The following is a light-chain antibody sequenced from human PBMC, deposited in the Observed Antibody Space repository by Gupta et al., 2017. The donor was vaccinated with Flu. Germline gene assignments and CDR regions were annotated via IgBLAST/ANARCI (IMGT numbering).Light chain of an antibody. V-gene: IGLV2-11*01. Sequence: QSPLTQPRSVSGSPGQSVTMSCIGAANSVAHFDSLSWYHQRPGKAPQLIISHLNQRPAGVSDRISASKSGHTAFLTISGLQFDDEGDYYCCLLFGGSGHWIFGAGTRVTVL. CDR1: ANSVAHFDS. CDR2: HLN. J-gene: IGLJ3*02. CDR3: CLLFGGSGHWI.